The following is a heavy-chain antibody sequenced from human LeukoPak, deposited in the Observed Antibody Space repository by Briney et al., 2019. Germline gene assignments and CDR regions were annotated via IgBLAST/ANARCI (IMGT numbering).Heavy chain of an antibody. CDR2: INGDGSST. CDR1: GFTFSTYW. CDR3: ARALGDI. V-gene: IGHV3-74*01. J-gene: IGHJ4*02. Sequence: PGGSLRLSCAASGFTFSTYWVHWVRQAPGKGLVWVSRINGDGSSTSYGDSVKGRFTISRDNAKNTLYLQMNGLRVEDTAVYYCARALGDIRGQGTLVTVSS.